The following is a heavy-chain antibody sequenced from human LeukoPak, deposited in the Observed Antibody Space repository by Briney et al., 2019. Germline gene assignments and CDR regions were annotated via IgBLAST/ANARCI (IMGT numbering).Heavy chain of an antibody. CDR2: ISACNGNT. J-gene: IGHJ4*02. D-gene: IGHD3-3*01. CDR1: GYTFTGYY. Sequence: GASVKVSCKASGYTFTGYYMHWVRQAPGQGLEWMGWISACNGNTNYAQKLQGRVTMTTDTSTSTAYMELRSLRSDDTAVYYCARDINYEGPANDYWGQGTLVTVSS. CDR3: ARDINYEGPANDY. V-gene: IGHV1-18*04.